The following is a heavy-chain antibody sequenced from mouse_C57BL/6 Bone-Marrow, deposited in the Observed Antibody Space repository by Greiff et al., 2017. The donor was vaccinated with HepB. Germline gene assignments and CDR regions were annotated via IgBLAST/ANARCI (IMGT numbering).Heavy chain of an antibody. CDR3: ARSRELGRGY. J-gene: IGHJ2*01. CDR1: GYAFTNYL. CDR2: INPGSGGT. V-gene: IGHV1-54*01. D-gene: IGHD4-1*01. Sequence: VKLQESGAELVRPGTSVKVSCKASGYAFTNYLIEWVKQRPGQGLEWIGVINPGSGGTNYNEKFKGKATLTADKSSSTAYMQLSSLTSEDSAVYFCARSRELGRGYWGQGTTLTVSS.